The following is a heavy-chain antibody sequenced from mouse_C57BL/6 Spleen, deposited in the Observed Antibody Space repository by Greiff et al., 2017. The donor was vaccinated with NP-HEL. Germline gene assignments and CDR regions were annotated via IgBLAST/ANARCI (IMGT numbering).Heavy chain of an antibody. CDR3: ARRGPITTVPYFDY. J-gene: IGHJ2*01. V-gene: IGHV1-50*01. CDR1: GYTFTSSW. D-gene: IGHD1-1*01. Sequence: VQLQQSGAELVKPGASVKLSCKASGYTFTSSWMQWVKQRPGQGLEWIGEIDPSASYTNYNQQFKGKATLTVDTSSSPAYMQLSSLTSGDSAVYYCARRGPITTVPYFDYGGQGTTLTVSA. CDR2: IDPSASYT.